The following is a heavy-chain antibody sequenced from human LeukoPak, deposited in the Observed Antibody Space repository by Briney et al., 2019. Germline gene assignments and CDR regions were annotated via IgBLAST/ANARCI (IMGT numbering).Heavy chain of an antibody. J-gene: IGHJ6*02. CDR3: ARDHTAIYYGMDV. V-gene: IGHV3-7*01. Sequence: GGSLRLSCAASGFTFSSYWMSWVRQAPGKGLEWVANIKQDGSEKYYVDSVKGRFTISRDNAKNSLYLQMNSLRAEGTAVYYCARDHTAIYYGMDVWGQGTTVTVS. CDR2: IKQDGSEK. D-gene: IGHD5-18*01. CDR1: GFTFSSYW.